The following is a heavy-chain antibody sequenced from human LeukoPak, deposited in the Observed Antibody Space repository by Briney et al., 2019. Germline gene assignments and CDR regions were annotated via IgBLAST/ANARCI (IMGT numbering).Heavy chain of an antibody. V-gene: IGHV3-30*03. D-gene: IGHD6-6*01. Sequence: GGSLRLSCAASGFTFSSYGMHWVRQAPGKGLEWVAVISYDGSNKYYADSVKGRFTISRDNSKNTLYLQMNSLRAEDTAVYYCARDGVAARSFDYWGQGTLVTVSS. CDR1: GFTFSSYG. CDR3: ARDGVAARSFDY. J-gene: IGHJ4*02. CDR2: ISYDGSNK.